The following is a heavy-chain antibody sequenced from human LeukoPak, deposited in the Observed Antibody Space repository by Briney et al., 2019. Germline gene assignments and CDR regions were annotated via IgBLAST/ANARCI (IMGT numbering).Heavy chain of an antibody. J-gene: IGHJ4*02. CDR1: GFTFSSYG. Sequence: GGSLRLSCAASGFTFSSYGMHWVRQAPGKGLEWVAVISYDGSNKYYADSVKGRFTISRDNSKNTLYLQMNSLRAEDTAVYYCARRTIYGSGGKFDYWGQGTLVTVSS. CDR3: ARRTIYGSGGKFDY. CDR2: ISYDGSNK. D-gene: IGHD3-10*01. V-gene: IGHV3-30*03.